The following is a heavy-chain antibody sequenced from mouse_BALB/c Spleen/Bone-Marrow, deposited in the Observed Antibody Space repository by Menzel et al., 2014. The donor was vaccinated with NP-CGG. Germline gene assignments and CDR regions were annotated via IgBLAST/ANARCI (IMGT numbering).Heavy chain of an antibody. CDR1: GYSFTGYF. D-gene: IGHD2-4*01. J-gene: IGHJ3*01. CDR3: ARTYDYDRGAWFAY. CDR2: INPYNGDT. V-gene: IGHV1-20*02. Sequence: VQLQQSGPELVKPGASVKVSCKASGYSFTGYFMNWVMQSHGKSLEWIGRINPYNGDTFYNQKFKGKATLTVDKSSNTAHMELRSLASEDPAVYYCARTYDYDRGAWFAYWGQGTLVTVSA.